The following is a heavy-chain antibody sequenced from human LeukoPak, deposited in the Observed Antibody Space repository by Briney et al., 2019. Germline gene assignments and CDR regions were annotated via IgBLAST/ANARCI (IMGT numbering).Heavy chain of an antibody. Sequence: QTGGSLRLSCAASGFTFSSYSMNWVRQAPGKGLEWVSAISGSGDSTYSADSVKGRFTISRDNSKNTLYLQMNSLRAEDTAIYYCAKALLRDPLRLRLDYWGQGTLVTVSS. CDR3: AKALLRDPLRLRLDY. D-gene: IGHD4-17*01. CDR1: GFTFSSYS. J-gene: IGHJ4*02. CDR2: ISGSGDST. V-gene: IGHV3-23*01.